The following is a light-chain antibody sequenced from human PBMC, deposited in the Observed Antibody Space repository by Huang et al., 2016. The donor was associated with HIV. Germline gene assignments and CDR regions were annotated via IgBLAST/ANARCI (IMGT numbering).Light chain of an antibody. Sequence: AIQLTQSPSSLSASVGDRVTITCRASQGISSALAWYQQKPGKAPKLLIYDASSLESGVPSRFSGSGSGTDFTLTISSLQPEDFATYHCQQFNNYLTFGQGTRLEIK. J-gene: IGKJ5*01. V-gene: IGKV1D-13*01. CDR2: DAS. CDR1: QGISSA. CDR3: QQFNNYLT.